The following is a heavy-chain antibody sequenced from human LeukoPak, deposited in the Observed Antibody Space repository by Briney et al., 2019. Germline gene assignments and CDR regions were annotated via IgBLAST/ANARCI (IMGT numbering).Heavy chain of an antibody. Sequence: KSGGSLRLSCAASGFTFSNAWMSWVRQAPGKGLEWVGRIKSKTDGGTTDYAAPVKGRFTISRDDSKNTLYLQMNSLKTEDIAVYYCTTKIYPYCSGGSCYAFDIWGQGTMVTVSS. CDR2: IKSKTDGGTT. CDR3: TTKIYPYCSGGSCYAFDI. V-gene: IGHV3-15*01. D-gene: IGHD2-15*01. CDR1: GFTFSNAW. J-gene: IGHJ3*02.